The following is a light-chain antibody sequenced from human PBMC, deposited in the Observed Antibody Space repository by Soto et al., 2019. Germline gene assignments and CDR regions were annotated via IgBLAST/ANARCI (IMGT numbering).Light chain of an antibody. CDR1: QSIDNY. J-gene: IGKJ5*01. Sequence: DIQMTQSPSSLSASVGDRVTITCRASQSIDNYLNWYHQKPGKAPNLLVYDASNLQSGAPSRFSGSGSGTEFTLTISSLLPEDFATYYCQQSYTIPITFGQGTRVDIK. CDR3: QQSYTIPIT. V-gene: IGKV1-39*01. CDR2: DAS.